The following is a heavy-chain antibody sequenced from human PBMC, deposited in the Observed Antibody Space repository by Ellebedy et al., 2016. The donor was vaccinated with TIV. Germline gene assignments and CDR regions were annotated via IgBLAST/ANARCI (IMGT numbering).Heavy chain of an antibody. V-gene: IGHV3-23*01. Sequence: GESLKISCAAKGFTFSSYAMSWVRQAPGKGLEWVSGISNKGESTYYGDSVKGRFTISRDNSENTLFLQMNSLRAEDTAVYYCSFKGMTTRVYWGQGTLVTVSS. D-gene: IGHD1-1*01. J-gene: IGHJ4*02. CDR1: GFTFSSYA. CDR2: ISNKGEST. CDR3: SFKGMTTRVY.